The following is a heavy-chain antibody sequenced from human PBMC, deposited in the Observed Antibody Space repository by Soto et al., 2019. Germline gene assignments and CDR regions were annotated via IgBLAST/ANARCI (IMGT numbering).Heavy chain of an antibody. D-gene: IGHD2-21*01. CDR1: GFSLSTSGVG. V-gene: IGHV2-5*02. CDR3: AHSRTPLKIPIDAFDI. CDR2: IYWDDDK. Sequence: GPTLVNPTQTLTLTCTFSGFSLSTSGVGVGWIRQPPGKALEWLALIYWDDDKRYSPSLKSRLTITKDTSKNPVVLTITNMDPVDTATYYCAHSRTPLKIPIDAFDIWGQGTMVTVSS. J-gene: IGHJ3*02.